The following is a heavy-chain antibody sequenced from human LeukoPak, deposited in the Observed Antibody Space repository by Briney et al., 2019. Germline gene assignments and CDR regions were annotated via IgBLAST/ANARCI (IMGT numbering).Heavy chain of an antibody. CDR3: ARAHSGTYRGWFDP. J-gene: IGHJ5*02. V-gene: IGHV3-23*01. CDR2: IGPSGDKT. Sequence: GGSLRLSCAASGYTFNIHGMNWVRQAPGKGPEWVSGIGPSGDKTYYADSVKGRFTISRDNSENTVYLQMNSLRVEDTAVYYCARAHSGTYRGWFDPWGQGTLVTVSS. D-gene: IGHD1-26*01. CDR1: GYTFNIHG.